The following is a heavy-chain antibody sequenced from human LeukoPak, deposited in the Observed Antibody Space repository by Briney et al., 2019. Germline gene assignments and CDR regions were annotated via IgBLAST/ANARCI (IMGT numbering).Heavy chain of an antibody. J-gene: IGHJ4*02. V-gene: IGHV4-38-2*02. CDR2: IYHSGST. CDR3: VSLRYSASYCFDY. CDR1: GFCISSGYY. D-gene: IGHD1-26*01. Sequence: SETLSLTCTVSGFCISSGYYWGWIRQPPGKGLEWIGKIYHSGSTYYNPTLKSRVTISVDTSKNQFSLKLSSVTAADTAVYYCVSLRYSASYCFDYWGQGTLVTASS.